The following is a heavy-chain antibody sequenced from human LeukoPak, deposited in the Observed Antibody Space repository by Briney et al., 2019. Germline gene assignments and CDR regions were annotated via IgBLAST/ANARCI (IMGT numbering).Heavy chain of an antibody. J-gene: IGHJ4*02. CDR3: AKDHYDSSGYYYGFNY. CDR1: GFTFSSYA. D-gene: IGHD3-22*01. CDR2: ISGSGGST. V-gene: IGHV3-23*01. Sequence: GGSLRLSCAASGFTFSSYAMSWVRQAPGKGLEWVSAISGSGGSTYYADSVKGRFTISRDNSKNTLYLQMNSLRAEDTAVYYCAKDHYDSSGYYYGFNYWGQGTLDTVSS.